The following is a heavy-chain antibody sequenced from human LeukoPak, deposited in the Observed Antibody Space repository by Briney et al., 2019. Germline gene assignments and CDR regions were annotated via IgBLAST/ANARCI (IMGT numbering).Heavy chain of an antibody. Sequence: SQTLSLTCTVSGGSISSGGYYWSWIRQHPGKGLEWIGYIYYSGSTYYNPSLKSRVTISVDTSKNQFSLKLSSVTAADTAVYYCARMGKVRGAFAGPNWFDPWGQGTLVTVSS. CDR1: GGSISSGGYY. V-gene: IGHV4-31*03. CDR2: IYYSGST. J-gene: IGHJ5*02. D-gene: IGHD3-10*01. CDR3: ARMGKVRGAFAGPNWFDP.